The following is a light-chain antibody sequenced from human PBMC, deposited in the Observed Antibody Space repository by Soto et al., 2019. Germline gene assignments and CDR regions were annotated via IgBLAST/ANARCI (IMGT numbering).Light chain of an antibody. V-gene: IGKV3D-15*01. CDR3: QQYDSLPWT. Sequence: EIVLTHSPDTLSLSPGERATLSCRASQSVSSNLAWYQQKPGQTPRLLIYGASSRATGIPDRFSGSGSGTDFTLTISSLQSVDFAVYSCQQYDSLPWTFGQGTKVDIK. J-gene: IGKJ1*01. CDR1: QSVSSN. CDR2: GAS.